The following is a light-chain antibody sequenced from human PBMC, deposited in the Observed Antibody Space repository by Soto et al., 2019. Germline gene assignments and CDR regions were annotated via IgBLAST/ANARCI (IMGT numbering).Light chain of an antibody. Sequence: QSVLTQPPSVSAAPGQKVTISCSGSSSNIGNNYVSWYQQLPGTAPKVLIYDNNKRPSGIPDRFSGSKSGTSATLGITGLQTGDEADYYCGTWDTSLSAGVFGGGTKPPS. V-gene: IGLV1-51*01. CDR3: GTWDTSLSAGV. CDR1: SSNIGNNY. J-gene: IGLJ2*01. CDR2: DNN.